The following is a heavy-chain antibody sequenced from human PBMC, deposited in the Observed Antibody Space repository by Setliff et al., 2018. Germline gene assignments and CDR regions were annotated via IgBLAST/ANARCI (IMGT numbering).Heavy chain of an antibody. CDR3: ARDRGGGLYDY. V-gene: IGHV3-21*06. Sequence: GGSLRLSCAASGFTFSSYSMNWVRQAPGKGLEWVASFSSRNDYIYHADSVKGRFTISRDNAKNSLYLQMDSLRVEDTAMYFCARDRGGGLYDYWGRGTLVTVSS. D-gene: IGHD3-16*01. CDR2: FSSRNDYI. CDR1: GFTFSSYS. J-gene: IGHJ4*02.